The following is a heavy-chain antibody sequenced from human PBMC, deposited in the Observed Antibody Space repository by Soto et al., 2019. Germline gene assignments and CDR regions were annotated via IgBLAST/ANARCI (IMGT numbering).Heavy chain of an antibody. V-gene: IGHV3-53*01. CDR2: IYSGGST. D-gene: IGHD6-19*01. CDR1: GFTVSSNY. CDR3: DLHTQWLASKTFDY. Sequence: PGGSLRLSCAASGFTVSSNYMSWVRQAPGKGLEWVSVIYSGGSTYYADSVKGRFTISRDNSKNTLYLQMNSLRAEDTAVYYCDLHTQWLASKTFDYWGQGTLVTVSS. J-gene: IGHJ4*02.